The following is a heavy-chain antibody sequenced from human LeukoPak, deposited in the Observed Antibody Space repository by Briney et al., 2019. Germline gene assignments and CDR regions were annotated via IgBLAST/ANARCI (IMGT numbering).Heavy chain of an antibody. CDR3: AKTRGYCSGGSCYEDY. V-gene: IGHV3-23*01. J-gene: IGHJ4*02. CDR1: GFTFSSYA. CDR2: VSGSGNRT. D-gene: IGHD2-15*01. Sequence: LPGGSLRLSCAASGFTFSSYAMSWVRQAPGKGLEWVSAVSGSGNRTYYADCVKGWFTISRDNSKNTLYLQMNSLRAEDTAVYYCAKTRGYCSGGSCYEDYWGQGTLVTVSS.